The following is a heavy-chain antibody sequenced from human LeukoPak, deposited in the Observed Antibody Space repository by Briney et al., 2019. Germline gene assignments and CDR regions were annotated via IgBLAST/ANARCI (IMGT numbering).Heavy chain of an antibody. CDR1: GFTFSGFW. D-gene: IGHD3-22*01. V-gene: IGHV3-7*01. CDR3: ARVYYYDTSGYYPDLFDF. CDR2: IKQDGSEQ. Sequence: GGSLRLSCAASGFTFSGFWMSWVRQAPGKGLEWVANIKQDGSEQYYVDSVKGRFTISRDNARNSLYLQMNSLRAEDTAVYYCARVYYYDTSGYYPDLFDFWGQGTLVTVSS. J-gene: IGHJ4*02.